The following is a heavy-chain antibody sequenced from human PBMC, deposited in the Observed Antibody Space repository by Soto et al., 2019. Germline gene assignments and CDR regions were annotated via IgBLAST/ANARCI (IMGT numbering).Heavy chain of an antibody. V-gene: IGHV4-59*08. D-gene: IGHD6-13*01. CDR2: IYYSGST. CDR1: GGSISSYY. CDR3: ARQKKAAAGTFDY. J-gene: IGHJ4*02. Sequence: SETLSLTCTVSGGSISSYYWSWIRQPPGKGLEWIGYIYYSGSTNYNPSLKSQVTISVDTSKNQFSLKLSSVTAADTAVYYCARQKKAAAGTFDYWGQGTLVTVSS.